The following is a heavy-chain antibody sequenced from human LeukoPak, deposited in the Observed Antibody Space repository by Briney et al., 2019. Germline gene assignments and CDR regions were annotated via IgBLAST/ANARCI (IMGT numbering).Heavy chain of an antibody. CDR3: AREVRLGELSLT. V-gene: IGHV4-59*12. CDR2: IYYSGST. J-gene: IGHJ4*02. CDR1: GVSISSYH. Sequence: SETLSLTCTVSGVSISSYHWSWIRQPPGKGLEWIGYIYYSGSTYYNPSLKSRVTISVDTSKNQFSLKLSSVTAADTAVYYCAREVRLGELSLTWGQGTLVTVSS. D-gene: IGHD3-16*02.